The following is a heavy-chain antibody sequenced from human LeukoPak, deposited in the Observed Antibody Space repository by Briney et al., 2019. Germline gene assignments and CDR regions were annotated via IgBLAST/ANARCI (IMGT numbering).Heavy chain of an antibody. CDR3: AKLRYYDSSGYYFDY. D-gene: IGHD3-22*01. CDR1: GFTFSNFA. Sequence: PGGSLRLSCAASGFTFSNFAMTWVRQAPGKGLEWVSRISGSGGSAYYADSVKGRFTISRDNPKNTLFLQMNSLRAEDTAVYYCAKLRYYDSSGYYFDYWGQGTLVTVSS. V-gene: IGHV3-23*01. J-gene: IGHJ4*02. CDR2: ISGSGGSA.